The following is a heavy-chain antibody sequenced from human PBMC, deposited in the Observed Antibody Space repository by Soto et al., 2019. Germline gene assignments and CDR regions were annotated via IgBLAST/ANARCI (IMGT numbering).Heavy chain of an antibody. CDR1: GFTFGDYA. CDR3: ARVSGYSYGYSFGMDV. CDR2: VRTKAYGGAT. D-gene: IGHD5-18*01. J-gene: IGHJ6*02. V-gene: IGHV3-49*04. Sequence: GGSLRLSCATSGFTFGDYAMSWVRQAPGKGLECVGFVRTKAYGGATEYAASVKGRFTISRQDSISIAYLQMNSLRTEDTAVYYCARVSGYSYGYSFGMDVWGQGTTVTVSS.